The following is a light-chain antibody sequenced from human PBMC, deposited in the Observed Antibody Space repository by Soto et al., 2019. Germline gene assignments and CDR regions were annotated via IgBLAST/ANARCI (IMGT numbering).Light chain of an antibody. CDR1: SSDIGGYDD. CDR2: ELT. Sequence: QSALTQPPSASVSPGQSVTISCTGTSSDIGGYDDVSWFQHHPGRAPKLMIYELTKRPSGVPDRFYGSRSGNTASLTVSGLQAEDEADYYCSSYAGSNHVIFGGGTKVNV. V-gene: IGLV2-8*01. CDR3: SSYAGSNHVI. J-gene: IGLJ2*01.